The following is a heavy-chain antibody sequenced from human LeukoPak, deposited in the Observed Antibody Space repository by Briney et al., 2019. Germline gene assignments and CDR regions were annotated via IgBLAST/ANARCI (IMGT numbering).Heavy chain of an antibody. CDR2: IYYSGST. CDR1: GGSISSYY. Sequence: PSETLSLTCTVSGGSISSYYWSWIRQPPGKGLEWLGYIYYSGSTNYNPSLKSRVTISVDTSKNQFSLKLSSVTAADTAVYYCARRRAYTAMVYAFDIWGQGTMVTVSS. J-gene: IGHJ3*02. CDR3: ARRRAYTAMVYAFDI. V-gene: IGHV4-59*08. D-gene: IGHD5-18*01.